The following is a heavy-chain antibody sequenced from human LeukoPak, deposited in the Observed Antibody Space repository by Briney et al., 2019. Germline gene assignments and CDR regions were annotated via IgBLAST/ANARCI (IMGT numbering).Heavy chain of an antibody. Sequence: GGSLRLSCAASGFTFSSYAMSWVRQAPGKGLEWVSAISGSGGSTYYADSVKGRFTISRDNSKNTLYLQMNSLRAEDTAVYYCAKDCTAMVTSYYFDYWGQGTLVTVSS. J-gene: IGHJ4*02. D-gene: IGHD5-18*01. CDR1: GFTFSSYA. V-gene: IGHV3-23*01. CDR3: AKDCTAMVTSYYFDY. CDR2: ISGSGGST.